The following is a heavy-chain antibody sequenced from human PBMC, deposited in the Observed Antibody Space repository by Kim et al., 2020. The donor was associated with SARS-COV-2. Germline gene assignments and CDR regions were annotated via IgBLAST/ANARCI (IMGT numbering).Heavy chain of an antibody. D-gene: IGHD6-19*01. V-gene: IGHV3-9*01. Sequence: ASVKGRFTISRDNAKNSLYQQMNSLRAEDTALYYCAKATLAAVAYYYFDYWGQGTLVTVSS. CDR3: AKATLAAVAYYYFDY. J-gene: IGHJ4*02.